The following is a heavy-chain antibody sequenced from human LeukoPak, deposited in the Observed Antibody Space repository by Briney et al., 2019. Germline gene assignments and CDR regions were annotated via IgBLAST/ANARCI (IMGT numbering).Heavy chain of an antibody. CDR1: GYSISGLFY. Sequence: SETLPLTCAVSGYSISGLFYWGWIRQPPGKGLEWIGNIYHSGGTYYNPSLKSRVTMSVDTSNNQFSLKLNSVTAADTAVYYCARISGGPYYYYYYMDVWGKGTTVTVSS. J-gene: IGHJ6*03. CDR2: IYHSGGT. V-gene: IGHV4-38-2*01. CDR3: ARISGGPYYYYYYMDV.